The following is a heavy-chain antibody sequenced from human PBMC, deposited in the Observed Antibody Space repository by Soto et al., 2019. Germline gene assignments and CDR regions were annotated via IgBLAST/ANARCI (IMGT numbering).Heavy chain of an antibody. D-gene: IGHD5-12*01. Sequence: PGGSLRLSCAASGFTFSSYSMNWVRQAPEKGLEWVSYITGSSNTMYYVDSVKGRFTISRDNAKNSLYLQMNSLRAEDTAVYYCASSGGSYEYFFAYWGPGTLVTVSA. J-gene: IGHJ4*02. V-gene: IGHV3-48*01. CDR1: GFTFSSYS. CDR2: ITGSSNTM. CDR3: ASSGGSYEYFFAY.